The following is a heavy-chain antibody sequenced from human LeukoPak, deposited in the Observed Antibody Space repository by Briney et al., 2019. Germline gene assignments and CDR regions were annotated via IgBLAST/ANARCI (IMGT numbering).Heavy chain of an antibody. CDR1: GYTFTSYY. CDR2: INPSGGST. CDR3: ARASTHYYDSSGYYYGVSNYFDY. V-gene: IGHV1-46*01. J-gene: IGHJ4*02. D-gene: IGHD3-22*01. Sequence: GASVKVSCKASGYTFTSYYMHWVRQAPGQGLEWMGIINPSGGSTSYAQKFQGRVTMTRDTSTSTVYMELSSLRSEDTAVYYCARASTHYYDSSGYYYGVSNYFDYWGQGTLVTVSS.